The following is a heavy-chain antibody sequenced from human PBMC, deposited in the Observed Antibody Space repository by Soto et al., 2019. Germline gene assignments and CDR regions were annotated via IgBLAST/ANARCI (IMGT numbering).Heavy chain of an antibody. CDR3: ASSVLVTSTMNYFDL. CDR1: GYSFSNFW. Sequence: GESLKISCQASGYSFSNFWIAWVRQMPGEGLEWLGIIYPDDSDTRYSPSFLGQFTISADKSIKTTYLQWSSLKASDTAIYFCASSVLVTSTMNYFDLWGQGTLVTVSS. V-gene: IGHV5-51*01. J-gene: IGHJ4*02. D-gene: IGHD2-8*02. CDR2: IYPDDSDT.